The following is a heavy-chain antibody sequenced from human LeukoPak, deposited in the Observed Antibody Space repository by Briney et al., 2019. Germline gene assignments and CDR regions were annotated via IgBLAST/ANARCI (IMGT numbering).Heavy chain of an antibody. CDR1: GYTFTGYY. CDR2: INPSGGST. J-gene: IGHJ4*02. CDR3: ARDREGYNLYYFDY. D-gene: IGHD5-24*01. V-gene: IGHV1-46*01. Sequence: ASVKVSCKASGYTFTGYYMNWVRHAPGQGLEWMGRINPSGGSTNYAQKFQGRVTTTSDTSTSTVYMELSSLRSEDTAVYYCARDREGYNLYYFDYWGQGTLVTVSS.